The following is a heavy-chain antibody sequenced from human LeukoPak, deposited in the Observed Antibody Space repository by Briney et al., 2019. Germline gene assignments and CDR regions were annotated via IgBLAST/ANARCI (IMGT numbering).Heavy chain of an antibody. CDR2: VYHSGIT. CDR1: GFTFSSYG. J-gene: IGHJ5*02. D-gene: IGHD2-21*01. CDR3: ARVENAYDSWFDP. V-gene: IGHV4-38-2*01. Sequence: GSLRLSCAASGFTFSSYGMHWVRQAPGKGLEWIGSVYHSGITYYTPSLKSRVTISVDTSMNQFSLKLSSVTAADTAVYYCARVENAYDSWFDPWGQGTLVTVSS.